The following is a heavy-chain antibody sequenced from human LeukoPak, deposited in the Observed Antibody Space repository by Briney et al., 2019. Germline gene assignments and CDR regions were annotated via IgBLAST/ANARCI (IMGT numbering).Heavy chain of an antibody. CDR1: GYSMSSGYY. J-gene: IGHJ4*02. V-gene: IGHV4-61*01. CDR2: IYYSGST. Sequence: PSETLSLTCTVSGYSMSSGYYWSWIRQPPGKGLEWIGYIYYSGSTNYNPSLKSRVTISVDTSKNQFSLKLSSVTAADTAVYHCARVDVRGYMYGFDYWGQGNLVSVSS. D-gene: IGHD5-18*01. CDR3: ARVDVRGYMYGFDY.